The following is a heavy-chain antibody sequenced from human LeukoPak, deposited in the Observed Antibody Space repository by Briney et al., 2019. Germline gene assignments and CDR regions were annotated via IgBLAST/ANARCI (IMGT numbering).Heavy chain of an antibody. D-gene: IGHD2-2*01. CDR3: AKEGSTSYYYYYGMDV. CDR2: ISGSGGST. Sequence: GGSLRLSCAASGFTFSSYGMHWVRQAPGKGLEWVSAISGSGGSTYYADSVKGRFTISRDNSKNTLYLQMNSLRAEDTAVYYCAKEGSTSYYYYYGMDVWGQGTTVTVSS. J-gene: IGHJ6*02. V-gene: IGHV3-23*01. CDR1: GFTFSSYG.